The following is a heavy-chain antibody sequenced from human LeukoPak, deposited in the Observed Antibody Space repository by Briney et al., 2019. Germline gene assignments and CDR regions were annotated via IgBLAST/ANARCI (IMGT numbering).Heavy chain of an antibody. CDR1: GFTFSDYY. D-gene: IGHD3-10*01. J-gene: IGHJ6*03. V-gene: IGHV3-11*01. CDR3: ARDLHGITMVRGDPTIYYYYYMDV. CDR2: ISSSGSTI. Sequence: GGSLRLSCAASGFTFSDYYMSWIRQAPGKGLEWVSYISSSGSTIYYADSVKGRFTISRDNAKNSLYLQMNSLRAEDTAVYYCARDLHGITMVRGDPTIYYYYYMDVWGKGTTVTISS.